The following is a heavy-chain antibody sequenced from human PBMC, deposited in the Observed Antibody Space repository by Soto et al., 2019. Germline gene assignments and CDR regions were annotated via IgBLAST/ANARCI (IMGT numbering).Heavy chain of an antibody. V-gene: IGHV4-39*01. CDR1: CGSISSSSYY. CDR3: ARHSVGSGGGSYSNWFDP. D-gene: IGHD1-26*01. Sequence: SETLSLTCTVSCGSISSSSYYWGWIRQPPGKGLEWIGSIYYSGSTYYNPSLKSRVTISVDTSKNQFSLKLSSVTAADTAVYYCARHSVGSGGGSYSNWFDPWGQGTLVTVSS. J-gene: IGHJ5*02. CDR2: IYYSGST.